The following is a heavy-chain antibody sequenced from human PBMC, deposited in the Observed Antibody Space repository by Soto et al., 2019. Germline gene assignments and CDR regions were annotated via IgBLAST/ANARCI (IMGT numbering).Heavy chain of an antibody. CDR2: IYYSGSS. J-gene: IGHJ4*02. CDR3: ARDQGGPFDY. Sequence: QVQLQESGPGLVKPSETLSLTCTVSGVSFSTYYWSWIRQAPGKGLEWIGYIYYSGSSNYNPSLKSRVTMSVDTSKNQLSLKLSSVTAADTAVYYCARDQGGPFDYRGQGTLVTVPS. D-gene: IGHD2-15*01. V-gene: IGHV4-59*01. CDR1: GVSFSTYY.